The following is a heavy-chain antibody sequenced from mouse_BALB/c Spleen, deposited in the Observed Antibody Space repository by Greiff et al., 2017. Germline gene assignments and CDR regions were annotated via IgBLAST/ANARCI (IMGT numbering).Heavy chain of an antibody. D-gene: IGHD1-3*01. Sequence: VQVVESGPGLVAPSQSLSITCTVSGFSLTGYGVNWVRQPPGKGLEWLGMIWGDGSTDYNSALKSRLSISKDNSKSQVFLKMNSLQTDDTARYYCARDGGKGNYYAMDYWGQGTSVTVSS. CDR3: ARDGGKGNYYAMDY. CDR2: IWGDGST. V-gene: IGHV2-6-7*01. CDR1: GFSLTGYG. J-gene: IGHJ4*01.